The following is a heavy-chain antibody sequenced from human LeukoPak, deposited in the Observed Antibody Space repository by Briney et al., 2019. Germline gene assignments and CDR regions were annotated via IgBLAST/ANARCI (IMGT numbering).Heavy chain of an antibody. CDR2: IRYDGSNK. V-gene: IGHV3-30*02. CDR1: GFTFSSYG. D-gene: IGHD6-19*01. J-gene: IGHJ4*02. CDR3: AKDLIPIAVAGLGY. Sequence: GGSLRLSCAASGFTFSSYGMHWVRQAPGKGLEWVAFIRYDGSNKYYADSVKGRFTISRDNSKNSLYLQTNSLRAEDTALYYCAKDLIPIAVAGLGYWGQGTLVTVSS.